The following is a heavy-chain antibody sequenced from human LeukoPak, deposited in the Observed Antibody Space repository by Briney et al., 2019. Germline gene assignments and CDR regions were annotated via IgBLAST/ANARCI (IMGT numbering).Heavy chain of an antibody. CDR2: IIPIFGTA. CDR3: ARYCSSTSCQLDAFDI. CDR1: GGTFSSYA. Sequence: SVKVSCKASGGTFSSYAISWVQQAPGQGLEWMGGIIPIFGTANYAQKFQGRVTITADESTSTAYMELSSLRSEDTAVYYCARYCSSTSCQLDAFDIWGQGTMVTVSS. V-gene: IGHV1-69*13. J-gene: IGHJ3*02. D-gene: IGHD2-2*01.